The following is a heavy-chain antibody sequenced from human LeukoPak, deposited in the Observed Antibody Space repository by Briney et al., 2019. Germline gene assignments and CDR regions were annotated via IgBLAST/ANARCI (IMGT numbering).Heavy chain of an antibody. J-gene: IGHJ6*03. CDR3: AKGGIPTGPYYYFYYMDV. CDR1: GFTFSRNV. Sequence: PGGSLRLSCVASGFTFSRNVVHWVRQAPGKGLEWVATISYDGNNKFHADSVKGRFTISRDNSRNTVYLQMDSLRPEDTAVYHCAKGGIPTGPYYYFYYMDVWGNGTTVTVSS. V-gene: IGHV3-30*01. CDR2: ISYDGNNK. D-gene: IGHD3/OR15-3a*01.